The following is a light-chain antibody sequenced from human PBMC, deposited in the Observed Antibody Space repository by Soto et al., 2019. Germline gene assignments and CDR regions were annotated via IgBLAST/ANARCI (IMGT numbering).Light chain of an antibody. CDR3: QQYGSSPMYT. Sequence: IVLTQSPGTLSLSPGERATLSCRASQSVSSSYLAWYQQKPGQAPRLLIYGASGRATGIPDRFSGSGSGTDFTLTISRLEPEDFAVYYCQQYGSSPMYTFGQGTQLQIK. V-gene: IGKV3-20*01. CDR2: GAS. CDR1: QSVSSSY. J-gene: IGKJ2*01.